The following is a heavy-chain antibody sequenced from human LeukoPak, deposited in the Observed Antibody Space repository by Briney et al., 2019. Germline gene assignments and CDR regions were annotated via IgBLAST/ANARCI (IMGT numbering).Heavy chain of an antibody. J-gene: IGHJ4*02. CDR3: ARGAHDYTSLDDY. D-gene: IGHD4-11*01. CDR2: INPNSGDT. CDR1: GYIITGYY. V-gene: IGHV1-2*02. Sequence: ASVKVSCKASGYIITGYYMHWVRQAPGQGLEWMGWINPNSGDTNYAQKFQGRVTMTRDTSISTAYMELSRLRSDDTAVYYCARGAHDYTSLDDYWGQGTLVTVSS.